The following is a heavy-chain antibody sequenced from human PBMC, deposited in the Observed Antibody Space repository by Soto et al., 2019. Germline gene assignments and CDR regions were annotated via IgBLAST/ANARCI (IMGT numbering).Heavy chain of an antibody. CDR1: GFTVSSNY. CDR3: ASTHYYGSGSYYTASYGMDV. Sequence: EVQLVESGGGLIQPGGSLRLSCAASGFTVSSNYMSWVRQAPGKGLEWVSVIYSGGSTYYADSVKGRFTISRDNSKNTLYLQMNSLRAEETAVYYCASTHYYGSGSYYTASYGMDVWGQGTTVTVSS. J-gene: IGHJ6*02. D-gene: IGHD3-10*01. V-gene: IGHV3-53*01. CDR2: IYSGGST.